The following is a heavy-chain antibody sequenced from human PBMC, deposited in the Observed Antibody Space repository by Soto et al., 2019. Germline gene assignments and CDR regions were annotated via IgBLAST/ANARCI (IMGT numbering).Heavy chain of an antibody. CDR2: ISFYNGHT. Sequence: QVQLVQSGGEVKKPGASVKVSCKASGDTVTKYGISWVRQAPGQGLEWLGWISFYNGHTNYALKFQDRISFTTDTSTSRASMELRGLISDDPAVYYCASATSIAVAGKETWGQGTLVTVSS. J-gene: IGHJ4*02. D-gene: IGHD6-19*01. CDR3: ASATSIAVAGKET. V-gene: IGHV1-18*01. CDR1: GDTVTKYG.